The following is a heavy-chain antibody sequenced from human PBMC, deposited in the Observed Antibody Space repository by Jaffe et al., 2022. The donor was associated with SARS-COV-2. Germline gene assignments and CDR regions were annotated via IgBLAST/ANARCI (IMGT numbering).Heavy chain of an antibody. CDR2: ISGDGGST. CDR1: GFTFDDYA. V-gene: IGHV3-43*02. D-gene: IGHD1-26*01. CDR3: AKPEEGGATTYYYYYGMDV. Sequence: EVQLVESGGGVVQPGGSLRLSCAASGFTFDDYAMHWVRQAPGKGLEWVSLISGDGGSTYYADSVKGRFTISRDNSKNSLYLQMNSLRTEDTALYYCAKPEEGGATTYYYYYGMDVWGQGTTVTVSS. J-gene: IGHJ6*02.